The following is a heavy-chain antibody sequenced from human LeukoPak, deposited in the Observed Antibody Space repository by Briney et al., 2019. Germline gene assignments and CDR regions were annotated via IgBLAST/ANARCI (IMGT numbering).Heavy chain of an antibody. D-gene: IGHD3-3*01. V-gene: IGHV1-69*06. Sequence: GSSVEVSCKASGGTFSSYAISWVRQAPGHGLEWMGGIIPIFGTANYAQKFQGRVTITADKSTSTAYMELSSLRSEDTAVYYCARYDLYAPYYFDYWGQGTLVTVSS. CDR1: GGTFSSYA. J-gene: IGHJ4*02. CDR2: IIPIFGTA. CDR3: ARYDLYAPYYFDY.